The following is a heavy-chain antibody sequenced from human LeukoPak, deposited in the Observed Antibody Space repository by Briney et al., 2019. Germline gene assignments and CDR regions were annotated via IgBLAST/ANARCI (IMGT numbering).Heavy chain of an antibody. CDR3: ARDVYSSSWYDWFDP. J-gene: IGHJ5*02. Sequence: GGSLRLSRAASGFTFSSYWMSWVRQAPGKGLEWVANIKQDGSEKYYVDSVKGRFTISRDNAKNSLYLQMNSLRAEDTAVYYCARDVYSSSWYDWFDPWGQGTLVTVSS. D-gene: IGHD6-13*01. CDR2: IKQDGSEK. V-gene: IGHV3-7*01. CDR1: GFTFSSYW.